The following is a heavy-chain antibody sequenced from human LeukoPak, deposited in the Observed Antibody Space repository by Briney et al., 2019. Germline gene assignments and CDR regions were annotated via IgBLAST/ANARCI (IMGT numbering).Heavy chain of an antibody. CDR3: VRGGALYYDFWD. Sequence: ASVKVSCKASGYTFTGYYMHWVRQAPGQGLEWMGWINPNSGGTNYAQKFQGRITMTRDTSISTVYMELSSLRSDDTAVYYCVRGGALYYDFWDWGQGTLVTVSS. V-gene: IGHV1-2*02. CDR2: INPNSGGT. J-gene: IGHJ4*02. D-gene: IGHD3-3*01. CDR1: GYTFTGYY.